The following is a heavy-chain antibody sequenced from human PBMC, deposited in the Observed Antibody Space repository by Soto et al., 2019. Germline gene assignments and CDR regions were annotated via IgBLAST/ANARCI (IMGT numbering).Heavy chain of an antibody. Sequence: QVQLQESGPGLVKPSQTLSLTCTVSGGSISSGGYYWSWIRQHPGKGLEWIGYIYYSGSTYYNPSLKIRVTISVDTSKNQFSLKLSSVTAADTAVYYCARYYDFWSGYYLVALRDSQNWFDPWGQGTLVTVSS. D-gene: IGHD3-3*01. CDR1: GGSISSGGYY. J-gene: IGHJ5*02. CDR3: ARYYDFWSGYYLVALRDSQNWFDP. V-gene: IGHV4-31*03. CDR2: IYYSGST.